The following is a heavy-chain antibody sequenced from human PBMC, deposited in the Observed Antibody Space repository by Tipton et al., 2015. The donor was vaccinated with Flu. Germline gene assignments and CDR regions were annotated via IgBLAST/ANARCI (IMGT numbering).Heavy chain of an antibody. CDR2: IYYSGRT. Sequence: TLSLTCTVSGGSINNYYWSWIRQPPGKGLEWIGYIYYSGRTKYNPSLQSRVTISLDTSKYQFSLKLTSVTAADTALYYCVRDAPGSNYFDYWGQGTLVTVSP. J-gene: IGHJ4*02. CDR1: GGSINNYY. V-gene: IGHV4-59*01. D-gene: IGHD4-11*01. CDR3: VRDAPGSNYFDY.